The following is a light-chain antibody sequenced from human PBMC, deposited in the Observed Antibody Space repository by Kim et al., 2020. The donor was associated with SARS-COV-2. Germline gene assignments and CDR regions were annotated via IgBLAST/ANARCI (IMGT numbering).Light chain of an antibody. V-gene: IGKV1-8*01. Sequence: ASTGDRVTITCRASQGISSYLAWYQQKPGKAPKLLIYAASTLQSGVPSRFSGSGSGTDFTLTISCLQSEDFATYYCQQYYIYPRAFGQGTKVDIK. CDR3: QQYYIYPRA. CDR2: AAS. J-gene: IGKJ1*01. CDR1: QGISSY.